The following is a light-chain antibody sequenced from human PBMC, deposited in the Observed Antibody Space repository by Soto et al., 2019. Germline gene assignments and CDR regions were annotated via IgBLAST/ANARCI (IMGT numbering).Light chain of an antibody. CDR2: GAS. Sequence: DIQMTQSPASLAASLGDRITISCRASQTISNYLNWYHQKPGEAPKILIYGASTLQSGVPSSVSGSGSGTEFTLSISSLQPEDFGTYYCQQSYNVPFTFGPGTKLEIK. CDR1: QTISNY. J-gene: IGKJ3*01. V-gene: IGKV1-39*01. CDR3: QQSYNVPFT.